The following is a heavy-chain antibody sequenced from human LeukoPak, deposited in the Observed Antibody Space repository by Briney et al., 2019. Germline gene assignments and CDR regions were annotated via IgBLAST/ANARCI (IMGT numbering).Heavy chain of an antibody. CDR3: ARGAPGSYCSGGSCPYFDY. D-gene: IGHD2-15*01. CDR2: VNPNSGHT. J-gene: IGHJ4*02. Sequence: ASVKVSCKASGYTFTSYDVNWVRQATGQGLEWMGWVNPNSGHTGYARKFQGRVTLTTNTPVSTAYMELSSLRSEDTAIYYCARGAPGSYCSGGSCPYFDYWGQGTLVSVSS. V-gene: IGHV1-8*01. CDR1: GYTFTSYD.